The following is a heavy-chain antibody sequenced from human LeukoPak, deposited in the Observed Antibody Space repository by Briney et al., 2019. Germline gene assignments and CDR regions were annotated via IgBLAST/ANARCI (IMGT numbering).Heavy chain of an antibody. D-gene: IGHD1-26*01. V-gene: IGHV5-51*01. J-gene: IGHJ6*02. CDR3: ARHGGSGSYYYYYGLDA. CDR2: FFPGDSDT. CDR1: GYGFATYW. Sequence: GEFLKISCQGSGYGFATYWIGWLRQMPGKDLVWWGMFFPGDSDTKYSPSFQGQVTISADRSITTAYLEWSSLKASDTATYYCARHGGSGSYYYYYGLDAWGPGTTVTVSS.